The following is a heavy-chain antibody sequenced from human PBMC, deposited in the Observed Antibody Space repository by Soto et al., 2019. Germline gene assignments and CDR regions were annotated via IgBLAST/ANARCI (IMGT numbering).Heavy chain of an antibody. CDR3: ERFHIGGGETSENAEGIVYCSGGSCLLTNYMDV. D-gene: IGHD2-15*01. CDR2: INHSGST. CDR1: GGSFSGDY. J-gene: IGHJ6*03. V-gene: IGHV4-34*01. Sequence: SETRSLTCAVYGGSFSGDYWSGSRQPPGKGLEWIGEINHSGSTNYNPSLKSRVTISVDTSKNQFSLKLSSVTAADTAVYYCERFHIGGGETSENAEGIVYCSGGSCLLTNYMDVWGKGTTV.